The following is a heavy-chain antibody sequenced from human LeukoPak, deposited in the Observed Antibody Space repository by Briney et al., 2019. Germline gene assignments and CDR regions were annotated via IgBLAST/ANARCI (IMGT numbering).Heavy chain of an antibody. D-gene: IGHD1-26*01. CDR2: INPNSGGT. CDR1: GYTFSGYY. J-gene: IGHJ4*02. Sequence: ASVKVSCKASGYTFSGYYMHWVRQAPGQGLEWMGWINPNSGGTNYAQKFRGRVTMTRDTSISTAYMELSRLRPDDTAVYYCAKGKHSGTYSASDYWGQGTLVTVPS. CDR3: AKGKHSGTYSASDY. V-gene: IGHV1-2*02.